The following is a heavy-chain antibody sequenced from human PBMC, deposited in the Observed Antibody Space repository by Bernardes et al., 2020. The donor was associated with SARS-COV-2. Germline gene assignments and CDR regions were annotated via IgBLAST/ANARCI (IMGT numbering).Heavy chain of an antibody. V-gene: IGHV4-39*01. J-gene: IGHJ4*02. CDR3: ARGPLAYFDY. Sequence: SESLSLTCTVSGGSISSSSYYWGWLLQPPGKGLEWIGSIYYSGSTYYNPSLKSRVTISVDTSKNQFSLKLSSVTAADTAVYYCARGPLAYFDYWGQGTLVTVSS. CDR1: GGSISSSSYY. CDR2: IYYSGST. D-gene: IGHD3-16*01.